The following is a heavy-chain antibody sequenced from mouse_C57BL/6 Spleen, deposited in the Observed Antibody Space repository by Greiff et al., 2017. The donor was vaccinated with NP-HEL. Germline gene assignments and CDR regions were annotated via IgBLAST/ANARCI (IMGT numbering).Heavy chain of an antibody. CDR2: ISDGGSYT. Sequence: EVQVVESGGGLVKPGGSLKLSCAASGFTFSSYAMSWVRQTPEKRLEWVATISDGGSYTYYPDNVQGRFTISRDNAKNNLYLQMSHLKSEDTAMYYCAKIYYDYDGWAYWGQGTLVTVSA. V-gene: IGHV5-4*01. J-gene: IGHJ3*01. D-gene: IGHD2-4*01. CDR3: AKIYYDYDGWAY. CDR1: GFTFSSYA.